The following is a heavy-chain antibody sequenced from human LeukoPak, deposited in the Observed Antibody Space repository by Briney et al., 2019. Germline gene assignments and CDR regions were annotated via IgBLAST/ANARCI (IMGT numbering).Heavy chain of an antibody. D-gene: IGHD2-8*01. CDR3: AKDVRRCNGACT. J-gene: IGHJ5*02. Sequence: PGGSLRLSCAASGFTFSSYWMSWVRQAPGKGLEWVANIKQDGSEKYYVDSVKGRFTISRDNSKNTLSLQMNSLRVEDTAIYYCAKDVRRCNGACTWGQGTLVTVSS. CDR1: GFTFSSYW. V-gene: IGHV3-7*03. CDR2: IKQDGSEK.